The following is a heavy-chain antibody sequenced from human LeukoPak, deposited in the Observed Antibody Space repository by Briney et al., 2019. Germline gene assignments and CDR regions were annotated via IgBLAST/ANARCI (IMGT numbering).Heavy chain of an antibody. Sequence: PGGSLRLSCAASGLTFSGYWMHWVRQAPGKGLVWVSRINGDGSSTCYADSVKGRFTISRDSAKNTLYLQMNSLGAEDTAVYYCARARNCSSGTCYKDYWGQGTLVTVSS. CDR3: ARARNCSSGTCYKDY. CDR1: GLTFSGYW. J-gene: IGHJ4*02. V-gene: IGHV3-74*01. CDR2: INGDGSST. D-gene: IGHD2-15*01.